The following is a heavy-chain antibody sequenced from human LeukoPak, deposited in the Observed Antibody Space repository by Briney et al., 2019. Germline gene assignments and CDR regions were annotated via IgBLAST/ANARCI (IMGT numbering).Heavy chain of an antibody. CDR1: TFTFKSYG. J-gene: IGHJ4*02. D-gene: IGHD4-17*01. V-gene: IGHV3-33*01. Sequence: GRSLRLSCAASTFTFKSYGMHWVRQAPGKGLEWVAVIGYDGSNKYYADSVKGRFTISRDNCKNTLYLQMNSLRAEDTAVYYCARYLPTVTTYYFDCWGQGTLVNVSS. CDR3: ARYLPTVTTYYFDC. CDR2: IGYDGSNK.